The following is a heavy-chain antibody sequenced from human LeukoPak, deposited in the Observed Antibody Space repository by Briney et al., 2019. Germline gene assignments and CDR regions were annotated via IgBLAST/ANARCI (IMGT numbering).Heavy chain of an antibody. CDR1: GYTFTSYG. CDR2: ISAYNGNT. D-gene: IGHD3-22*01. CDR3: AKDERGYYDSSGYFGAIDY. J-gene: IGHJ4*02. Sequence: GASVKVSCKASGYTFTSYGISWVRQAPGQGLEWMGWISAYNGNTNYAQKLQGRVTMTTDTSTSTAYMELRSLRSDDTAVYYCAKDERGYYDSSGYFGAIDYWGQGSLVTVSS. V-gene: IGHV1-18*01.